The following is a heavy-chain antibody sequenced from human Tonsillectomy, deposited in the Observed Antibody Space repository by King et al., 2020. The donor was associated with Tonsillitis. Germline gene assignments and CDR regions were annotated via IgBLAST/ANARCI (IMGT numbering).Heavy chain of an antibody. CDR2: IYSGGST. D-gene: IGHD1-26*01. J-gene: IGHJ4*02. V-gene: IGHV3-53*01. CDR1: GFTVSSNY. CDR3: ARDLMGATAGFDY. Sequence: VQLVESGGGLIQPGGSLRLSCAASGFTVSSNYMTWVRQAPGKGLEWVSVIYSGGSTYYADYVKGRFTISRDNSKNTLYLQMNSLRAEDTAVYYCARDLMGATAGFDYWGQGTLVTVSS.